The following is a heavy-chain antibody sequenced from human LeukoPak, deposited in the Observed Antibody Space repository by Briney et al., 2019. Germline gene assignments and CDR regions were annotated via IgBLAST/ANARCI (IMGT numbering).Heavy chain of an antibody. Sequence: PGGSLRLSCAASGFTFSNYALTWVRQAPGKGLEWVSDISGSGGSTYYADSVKGRFTISRDNSKHTLFQQMNSLRAEDTAVYYCAKFGRSLVTASIKRRGHYCYFDLWGRGTLVTVSS. CDR1: GFTFSNYA. CDR2: ISGSGGST. CDR3: AKFGRSLVTASIKRRGHYCYFDL. V-gene: IGHV3-23*01. J-gene: IGHJ2*01. D-gene: IGHD2-21*02.